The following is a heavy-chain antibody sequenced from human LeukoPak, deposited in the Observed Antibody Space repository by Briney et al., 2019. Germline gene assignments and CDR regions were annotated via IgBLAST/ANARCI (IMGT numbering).Heavy chain of an antibody. Sequence: SETLSVTCTVSGGSISSYYWSWIRQPPGKGLEWIGYIYYSGSTNYNPSLKSRVTISVDTSKNQFSLKLTSVTAADTAVYYCARPLSVVVLALAHWGQGTLVTVSS. CDR1: GGSISSYY. CDR3: ARPLSVVVLALAH. D-gene: IGHD2-21*01. J-gene: IGHJ4*02. CDR2: IYYSGST. V-gene: IGHV4-59*12.